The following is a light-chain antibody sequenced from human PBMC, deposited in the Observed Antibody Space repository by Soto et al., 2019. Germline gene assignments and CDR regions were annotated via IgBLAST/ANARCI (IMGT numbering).Light chain of an antibody. CDR1: RTVSSSY. Sequence: EIVLTQSPGTLSLSPGERATLSCRASRTVSSSYLAWYQQKPGQAPRLLIYDASSRATGIPDRFSGSGSGTDFTLTISRLEPEDVAVYYCQQYGNSPRTFGQGTKVEIK. CDR3: QQYGNSPRT. V-gene: IGKV3-20*01. CDR2: DAS. J-gene: IGKJ1*01.